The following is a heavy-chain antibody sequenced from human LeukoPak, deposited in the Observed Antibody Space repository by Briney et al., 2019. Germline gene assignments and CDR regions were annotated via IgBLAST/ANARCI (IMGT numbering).Heavy chain of an antibody. CDR3: ARGSLVRGVIITPGYYYYMDV. CDR2: IIPIFGTA. D-gene: IGHD3-10*02. V-gene: IGHV1-69*01. J-gene: IGHJ6*03. Sequence: GASVKVSCKASGGTFSSYAISCVRQAPGQGLEWMGGIIPIFGTANYAQKFQGRVTITADESTSTAYMELSSLRSEDTAVYYCARGSLVRGVIITPGYYYYMDVWGKGTTVTVSS. CDR1: GGTFSSYA.